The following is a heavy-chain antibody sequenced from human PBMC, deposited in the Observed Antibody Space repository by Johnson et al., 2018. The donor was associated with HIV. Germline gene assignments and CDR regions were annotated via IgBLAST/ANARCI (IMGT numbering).Heavy chain of an antibody. V-gene: IGHV3-9*01. Sequence: VQLVESGGGLVQPGGSLRLSCAASGFTFSSYAMSWVRQAPGKGLEWVSGISWNSGSIGYADSVKGRFTISRDNAKNSLYLQMNSLRAEDTAVYYCAKDRGSSLEAFDIWGQGTMVTVSS. CDR1: GFTFSSYA. J-gene: IGHJ3*02. CDR3: AKDRGSSLEAFDI. D-gene: IGHD1-26*01. CDR2: ISWNSGSI.